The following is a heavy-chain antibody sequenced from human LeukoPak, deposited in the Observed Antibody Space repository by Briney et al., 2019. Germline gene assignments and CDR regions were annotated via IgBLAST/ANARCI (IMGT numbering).Heavy chain of an antibody. CDR3: ASLYIVVVPAAMPHWFDP. V-gene: IGHV3-30*04. J-gene: IGHJ5*02. Sequence: GGSLGLSCAASGFTFSSYAMHWVRQAPGKGLEWVAVISYDGSNKYYADSVKGRFTISRDNSKNTLYLQMNSLRAEDTAVYYCASLYIVVVPAAMPHWFDPWGQGTLVTVSS. D-gene: IGHD2-2*01. CDR1: GFTFSSYA. CDR2: ISYDGSNK.